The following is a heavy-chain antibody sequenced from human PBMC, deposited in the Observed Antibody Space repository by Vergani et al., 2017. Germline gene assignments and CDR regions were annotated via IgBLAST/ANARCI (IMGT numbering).Heavy chain of an antibody. V-gene: IGHV1-18*04. Sequence: QVPLVQSGAEVKKPGASVKVSCKVSGYTFTSYGISWVRQAPGQGLEWMGWISAYNGNTNYAQKLQGRVTMTTDTSTSTAYMELRSLRSDGTAVYYCARVGPPRIAARPPDYWGQGTLVTVSS. CDR2: ISAYNGNT. D-gene: IGHD6-6*01. CDR1: GYTFTSYG. CDR3: ARVGPPRIAARPPDY. J-gene: IGHJ4*02.